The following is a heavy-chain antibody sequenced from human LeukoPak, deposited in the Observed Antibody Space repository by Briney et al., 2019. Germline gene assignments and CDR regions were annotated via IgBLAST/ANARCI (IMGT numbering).Heavy chain of an antibody. CDR3: ARVSGRLERQSDLDY. J-gene: IGHJ4*02. CDR1: GFTFASYS. CDR2: IGCDSTYI. Sequence: GGSLRLSCAASGFTFASYSMNWVRQAPGKGLEWVSSIGCDSTYIYNAGSVKGRFTISRDNAQASLYLQMNSLRADDTAVYYCARVSGRLERQSDLDYWGQGTLVIVSS. D-gene: IGHD1-1*01. V-gene: IGHV3-21*01.